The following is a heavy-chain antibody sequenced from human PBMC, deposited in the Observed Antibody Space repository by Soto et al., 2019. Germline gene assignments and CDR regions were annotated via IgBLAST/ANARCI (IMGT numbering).Heavy chain of an antibody. CDR1: GDSVTSGSYY. D-gene: IGHD7-27*01. CDR2: ISYTGRT. J-gene: IGHJ6*02. Sequence: PSETLSLTYSVSGDSVTSGSYYWTWLRQPPGKGLEWIGYISYTGRTKYNPSLQSRVTISVDTSKNDFSLNLSSVTAADTAVYFCAREWGLLPYYVMNVWGHGTAVS. V-gene: IGHV4-61*03. CDR3: AREWGLLPYYVMNV.